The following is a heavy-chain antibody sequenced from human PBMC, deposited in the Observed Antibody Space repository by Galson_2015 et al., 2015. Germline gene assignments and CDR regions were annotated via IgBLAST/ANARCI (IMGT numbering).Heavy chain of an antibody. CDR3: ARAYSNYDYFDY. Sequence: SLRLSCAASGFTFSSYSMNWVRQAPGKGLEWVSSISSSSSTYYADSVKGRFTISRDNSKNTLYLQMNSLRAEDTAVYYCARAYSNYDYFDYWGQGTLVTVSS. J-gene: IGHJ4*02. D-gene: IGHD4-11*01. V-gene: IGHV3-21*01. CDR2: ISSSSST. CDR1: GFTFSSYS.